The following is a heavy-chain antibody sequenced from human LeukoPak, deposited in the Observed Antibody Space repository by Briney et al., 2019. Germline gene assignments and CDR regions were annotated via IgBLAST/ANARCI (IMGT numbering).Heavy chain of an antibody. Sequence: GGSLRLSCAASGFTFSNAWMSWVRQAPGKGLEWVGRIKSKTDGGTTDYAAPVKGRFTISRDDSKNTLYLQMNSLKTEDTAVYYCTTDANYVPDFDIWGQGTMVTVSS. V-gene: IGHV3-15*01. D-gene: IGHD3-16*01. CDR2: IKSKTDGGTT. J-gene: IGHJ3*02. CDR3: TTDANYVPDFDI. CDR1: GFTFSNAW.